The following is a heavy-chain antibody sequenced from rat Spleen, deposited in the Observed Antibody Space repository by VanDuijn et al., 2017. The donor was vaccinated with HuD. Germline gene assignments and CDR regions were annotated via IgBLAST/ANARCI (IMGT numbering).Heavy chain of an antibody. CDR1: GLSLTSNS. CDR2: MWSGGST. J-gene: IGHJ4*01. CDR3: ARDRFGVFVMDA. Sequence: QVQLKESGPGLVQPSQTLSLTCTVSGLSLTSNSVNWIRQPPGKGLEWMGVMWSGGSTDYNSALKSRLSISRDTSKNQVFLKMNSLQSEDTTTYYCARDRFGVFVMDAWGQGASVTVSS. D-gene: IGHD4-3*01. V-gene: IGHV2-47*01.